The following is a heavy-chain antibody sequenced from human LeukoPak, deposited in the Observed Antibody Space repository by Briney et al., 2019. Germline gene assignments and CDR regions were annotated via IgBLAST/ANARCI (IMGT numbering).Heavy chain of an antibody. D-gene: IGHD1-26*01. J-gene: IGHJ4*02. CDR2: ISSSGKA. Sequence: SETLSLTCAVSGGSITTTDFDWAWIRQPPGQGFEWIATISSSGKAYYYPSLMSRVTISVDTSKNQFALDVTSVTAADTGLFYCARFKGGTGFDYWGRGILVIVS. CDR3: ARFKGGTGFDY. V-gene: IGHV4-39*01. CDR1: GGSITTTDFD.